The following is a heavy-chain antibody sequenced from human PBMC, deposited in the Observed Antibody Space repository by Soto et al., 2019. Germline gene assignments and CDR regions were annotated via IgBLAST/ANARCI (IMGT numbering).Heavy chain of an antibody. CDR1: GGTFSSYA. CDR3: AVGAVPTVSTVCHDY. V-gene: IGHV1-69*13. Sequence: SVKVSCKASGGTFSSYAISWVRQAPGQGLEWMGGIIPIFGTANYAQKFQGRVTITADESTNTAYMELSSLRSEDTAVYYCAVGAVPTVSTVCHDYWGQGTLVTISS. D-gene: IGHD4-4*01. J-gene: IGHJ4*02. CDR2: IIPIFGTA.